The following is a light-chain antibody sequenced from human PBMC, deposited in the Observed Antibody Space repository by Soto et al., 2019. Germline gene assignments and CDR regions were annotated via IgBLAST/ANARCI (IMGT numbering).Light chain of an antibody. CDR1: QSVSSSY. V-gene: IGKV3-20*01. CDR2: GAS. CDR3: QQYGSSPYT. J-gene: IGKJ2*01. Sequence: ENGLTQSTGTLSLSPGERATLSCRASQSVSSSYLAWYQQKPGQAPRLLIYGASGRATGIPDRFSGSGSGTDFTLTISRREPEDCAVYYCQQYGSSPYTFGQGTKLEIK.